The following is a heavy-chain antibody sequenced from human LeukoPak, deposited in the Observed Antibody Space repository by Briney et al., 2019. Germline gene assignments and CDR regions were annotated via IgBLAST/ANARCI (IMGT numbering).Heavy chain of an antibody. CDR2: IYYSGST. CDR1: GGSTSSYY. V-gene: IGHV4-59*08. J-gene: IGHJ3*02. CDR3: ARQQFDCSSTSCYGGAFDI. D-gene: IGHD2-2*01. Sequence: SETLSLTCTVSGGSTSSYYWSWIRQPPGKGLEWIGYIYYSGSTNYNPSLKSRVTISVDTSKNQFSLKLSSVTAADTAVYYCARQQFDCSSTSCYGGAFDIWGQGTMVSVSS.